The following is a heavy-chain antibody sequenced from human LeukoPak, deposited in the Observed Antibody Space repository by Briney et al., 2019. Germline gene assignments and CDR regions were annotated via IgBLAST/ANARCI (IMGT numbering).Heavy chain of an antibody. CDR3: ARVHYDILTGYSYFDY. J-gene: IGHJ4*02. D-gene: IGHD3-9*01. CDR2: ISAYNDNT. CDR1: GYTFTSYD. V-gene: IGHV1-18*01. Sequence: ASVKVSCKASGYTFTSYDISWVRQAPGQGLEWMGWISAYNDNTNYAQKLQGRVTMTTDTSTSTAYMELRSLRSDDTAVYYCARVHYDILTGYSYFDYWGQGTLVTVSS.